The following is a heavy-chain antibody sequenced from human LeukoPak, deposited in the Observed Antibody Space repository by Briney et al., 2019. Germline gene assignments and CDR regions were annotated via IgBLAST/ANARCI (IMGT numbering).Heavy chain of an antibody. CDR2: IKQDGSEK. V-gene: IGHV3-7*03. Sequence: GGTLRLSCAASGFTFSGYSMSWVRQAPGKGLEWVANIKQDGSEKYNVDSVKGRFTISRDNAKNSLYVQMNSLRVEDTAVYYCVRVRDAYNHPVVYFDYWGQGTLVTL. CDR3: VRVRDAYNHPVVYFDY. CDR1: GFTFSGYS. J-gene: IGHJ4*02. D-gene: IGHD5-24*01.